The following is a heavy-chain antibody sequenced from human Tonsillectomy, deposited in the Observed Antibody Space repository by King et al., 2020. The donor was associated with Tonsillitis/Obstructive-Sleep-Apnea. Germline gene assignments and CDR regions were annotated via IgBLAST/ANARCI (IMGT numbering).Heavy chain of an antibody. CDR2: ISYDGSNK. CDR1: GFTFSIYA. CDR3: ARPSGIRCSSTSCYSWYFDV. Sequence: QVQLVESGGGVVQPGRSLRLSCAASGFTFSIYAMHWVRQAPGKGLEWVAVISYDGSNKYYADSVKGRFSISRDNSKNTLYLQMNSLRAEDTAVFHCARPSGIRCSSTSCYSWYFDVWGRGTLVTVSS. D-gene: IGHD2-2*01. V-gene: IGHV3-30*04. J-gene: IGHJ2*01.